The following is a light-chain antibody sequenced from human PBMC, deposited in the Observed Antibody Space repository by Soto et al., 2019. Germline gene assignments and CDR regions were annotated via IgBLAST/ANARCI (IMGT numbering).Light chain of an antibody. Sequence: DVVMTQSPLSLPVTLGQPASISCRSSQSLVYSDGNTYLDWYLQKPGQSPQLLIYLVSNRASGVPDRFSGSGSGTNFTLKISSVEAEDVGVYYCMQTLQTITFGQGTRLEIK. CDR2: LVS. CDR1: QSLVYSDGNTY. CDR3: MQTLQTIT. J-gene: IGKJ5*01. V-gene: IGKV2-28*01.